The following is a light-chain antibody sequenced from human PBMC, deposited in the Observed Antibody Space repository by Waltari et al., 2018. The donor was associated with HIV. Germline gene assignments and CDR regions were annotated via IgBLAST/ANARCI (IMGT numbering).Light chain of an antibody. J-gene: IGKJ5*01. CDR2: DAS. V-gene: IGKV1-33*01. Sequence: DIQMTQSPSSLSASVGDRVTITCQASQDISNYLNWYQQKPGKAPKLLIYDASNLETGVPSRFSGSGSGTECTFTISSLQPEDSATDYCQRYENLAGITFGQGTRLEIK. CDR1: QDISNY. CDR3: QRYENLAGIT.